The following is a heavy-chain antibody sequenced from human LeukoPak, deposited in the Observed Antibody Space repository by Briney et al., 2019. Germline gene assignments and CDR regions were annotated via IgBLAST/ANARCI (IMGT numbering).Heavy chain of an antibody. CDR1: GYSFTSYW. V-gene: IGHV5-51*01. Sequence: GESLKTSCKGSGYSFTSYWIGWVRQMPGKGLEWMGIIYPGDSDTRYSPSFQGQVTISADKSISTSYLQWSSLKASDTAMYYCARDNYGDYVTFDYWGQGTLVTVSS. CDR3: ARDNYGDYVTFDY. J-gene: IGHJ4*02. CDR2: IYPGDSDT. D-gene: IGHD4-17*01.